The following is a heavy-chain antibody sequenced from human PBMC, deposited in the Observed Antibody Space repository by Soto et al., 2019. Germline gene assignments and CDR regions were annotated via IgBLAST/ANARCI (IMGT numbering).Heavy chain of an antibody. CDR2: IVPLFGTA. D-gene: IGHD3-3*01. CDR1: GGTFGNTA. V-gene: IGHV1-69*12. Sequence: QVQLVQSGAEVKEPGSSVNVSCKTSGGTFGNTAVTWVRQVPGQGLEWIGGIVPLFGTANYAQKFRGRVMITAAEPTSTAYMDLSSRRPDDTAIYYCAREGDPGYSFWSGPLGGGRFDPGGQGTLVTVSS. J-gene: IGHJ5*02. CDR3: AREGDPGYSFWSGPLGGGRFDP.